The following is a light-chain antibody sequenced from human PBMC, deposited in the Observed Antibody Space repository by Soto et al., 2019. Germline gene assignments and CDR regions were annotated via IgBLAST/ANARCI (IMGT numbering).Light chain of an antibody. CDR2: KAS. Sequence: DIQMTQSPCTLSASVGDRVTITCRASQSISSWLAWYQQKPGKAPKLLINKASSLESGVPSRFSGSGSGTEFTLTISSLQPDDFATYYCQHYNSYSEAFGQGTKVELK. J-gene: IGKJ1*01. CDR1: QSISSW. CDR3: QHYNSYSEA. V-gene: IGKV1-5*03.